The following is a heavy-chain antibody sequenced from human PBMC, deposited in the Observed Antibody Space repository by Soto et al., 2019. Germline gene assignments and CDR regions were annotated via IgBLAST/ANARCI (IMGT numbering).Heavy chain of an antibody. CDR1: GFTFSRYG. Sequence: TGGSLRLSCAASGFTFSRYGMHWVRQAPGRGLEWVAVIWNDGSNKIYADSVRGRFTISRDNSQNTLYLQMNSLRADDTAVYYCARRIHSSGWSLDYWGQGTLVTVSS. CDR2: IWNDGSNK. V-gene: IGHV3-33*01. CDR3: ARRIHSSGWSLDY. J-gene: IGHJ4*02. D-gene: IGHD6-19*01.